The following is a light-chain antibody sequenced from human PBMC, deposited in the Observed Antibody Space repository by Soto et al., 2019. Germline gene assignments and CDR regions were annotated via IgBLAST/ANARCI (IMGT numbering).Light chain of an antibody. CDR1: QSISIY. V-gene: IGKV1-39*01. J-gene: IGKJ3*01. Sequence: DIQMTQSPSYLSASVGERVTITCRASQSISIYLNWYQQKPGKAPKLLIYAASSLQSGVPSRFSGSGSGTDFTLTISSLQPEDFATYYCQQSYNTLLTFGPGTKVDIK. CDR2: AAS. CDR3: QQSYNTLLT.